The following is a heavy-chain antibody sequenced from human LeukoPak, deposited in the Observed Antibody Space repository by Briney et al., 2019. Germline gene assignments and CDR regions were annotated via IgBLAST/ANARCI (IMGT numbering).Heavy chain of an antibody. CDR3: AKVWAYYFDY. D-gene: IGHD3-16*01. J-gene: IGHJ4*02. Sequence: GGSLRLSCAASGFTFSSYAMSWVRQATGKGLEWVSTISVSDNNTYYADSVKGRFTISRDNSKNTLYLQLNSLRAEDTAVYHCAKVWAYYFDYWGQGTLVTVSS. V-gene: IGHV3-23*01. CDR2: ISVSDNNT. CDR1: GFTFSSYA.